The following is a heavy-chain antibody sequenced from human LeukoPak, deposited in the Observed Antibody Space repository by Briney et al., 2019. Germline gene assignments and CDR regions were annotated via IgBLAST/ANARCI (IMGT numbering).Heavy chain of an antibody. D-gene: IGHD6-19*01. CDR1: GGSISSYY. J-gene: IGHJ3*02. CDR2: IYYSGST. Sequence: SETLSLTCTVSGGSISSYYWSWIRQPPGKGLEWIGYIYYSGSTNYNPSLKSPVTISVDTSKNHFSLKLSSVTAAVTAVYYCARVGAVAVMRGPAFDIWGQGTMVTVSS. V-gene: IGHV4-59*01. CDR3: ARVGAVAVMRGPAFDI.